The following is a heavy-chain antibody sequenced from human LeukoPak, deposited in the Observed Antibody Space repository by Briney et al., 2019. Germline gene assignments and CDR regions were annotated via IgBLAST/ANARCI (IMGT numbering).Heavy chain of an antibody. J-gene: IGHJ4*02. V-gene: IGHV3-74*01. CDR2: IYSDGSST. CDR3: ARTSRDHYGDYVPFDY. D-gene: IGHD4-17*01. Sequence: ASLKRKVWVSRIYSDGSSTSYADSVKGRFTISRDNAKNTLYLQMNSLRAEDTAVYYCARTSRDHYGDYVPFDYWGQGTLVTVSS.